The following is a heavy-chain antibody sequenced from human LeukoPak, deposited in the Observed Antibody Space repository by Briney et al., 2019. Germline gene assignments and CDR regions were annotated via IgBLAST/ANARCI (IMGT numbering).Heavy chain of an antibody. CDR1: GFTFSGSA. D-gene: IGHD6-6*01. Sequence: GGSLRLSCAASGFTFSGSAMHWVRQASGKGLEWVGRIRSKANSYATAYAASVKGRFTISRDDSKNTAYLQMNSLKTEDTAVYYCVTVSSSNYYYMDVWGKGTTVTVSS. J-gene: IGHJ6*03. CDR3: VTVSSSNYYYMDV. CDR2: IRSKANSYAT. V-gene: IGHV3-73*01.